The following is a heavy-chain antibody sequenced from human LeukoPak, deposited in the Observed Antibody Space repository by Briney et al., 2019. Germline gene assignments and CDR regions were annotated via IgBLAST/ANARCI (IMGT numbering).Heavy chain of an antibody. Sequence: PGGSLRLSCAASGFTFSSYSMNWVRQAPGKGLEWVSSISSSSSYIYYADSVKGRFTISRDNAKNSLYLQMNSLRAEDTAVYYCARDGAAAGTGCYYYMDVWGKGTTVTVSS. J-gene: IGHJ6*03. CDR1: GFTFSSYS. V-gene: IGHV3-21*01. CDR3: ARDGAAAGTGCYYYMDV. CDR2: ISSSSSYI. D-gene: IGHD6-13*01.